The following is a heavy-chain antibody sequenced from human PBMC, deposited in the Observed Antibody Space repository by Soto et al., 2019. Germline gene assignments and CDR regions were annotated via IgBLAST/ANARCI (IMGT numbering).Heavy chain of an antibody. CDR1: GYTLTELS. J-gene: IGHJ4*02. Sequence: ASVKVSCKVSGYTLTELSMHWVRQAPGKGLEWMGGFDPEDGETIYAQKFQGRVTMTEDTSTDTAYMELSSLRSEDTAVYYCATVPLYSSGYSTPHDYWGQGTLVTVSS. D-gene: IGHD3-22*01. CDR2: FDPEDGET. CDR3: ATVPLYSSGYSTPHDY. V-gene: IGHV1-24*01.